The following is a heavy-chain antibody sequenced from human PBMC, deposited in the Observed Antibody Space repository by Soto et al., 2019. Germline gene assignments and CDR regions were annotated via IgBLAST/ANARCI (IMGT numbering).Heavy chain of an antibody. D-gene: IGHD3-9*01. CDR1: GYTFTNYG. CDR2: ISAYNGNT. CDR3: GRYFGLMSLGAVLEDY. V-gene: IGHV1-18*01. J-gene: IGHJ4*02. Sequence: QVQLVQSGAEMKKPGASVKVSCKASGYTFTNYGFSWVRQAPGQGLEWMGWISAYNGNTNYAEKVQGRVTMTTETTTSTAYMELRSLTSDDTAVYYCGRYFGLMSLGAVLEDYWGQGTLVTVSS.